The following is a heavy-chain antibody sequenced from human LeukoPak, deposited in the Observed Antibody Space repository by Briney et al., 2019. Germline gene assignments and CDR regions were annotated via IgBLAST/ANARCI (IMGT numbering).Heavy chain of an antibody. CDR3: AIEISRLVIHAFDL. CDR2: ISYDGSNK. D-gene: IGHD3-9*01. V-gene: IGHV3-30*04. Sequence: PGGSLRLSCAASGFTFSSYAMHWVRQAPGKGLEWVAVISYDGSNKYYSDSVKGRFTISRDNPKNTVYLQMNSLSTEDTAVYYCAIEISRLVIHAFDLWGQGTMVTVSS. J-gene: IGHJ3*01. CDR1: GFTFSSYA.